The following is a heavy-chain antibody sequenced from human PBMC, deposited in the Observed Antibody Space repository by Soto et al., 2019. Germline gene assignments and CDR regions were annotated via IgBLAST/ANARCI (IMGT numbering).Heavy chain of an antibody. J-gene: IGHJ6*02. D-gene: IGHD3-10*01. Sequence: SETLSLTCAVYGGSFSGYHWSWIRQPPGKGLEWIGEINHSGSTNYNPSLKSRVTISVDTSKNQFSLKLSSVTAADTAVYYCARGIRGGRAWGNYYYYGMDVWGQGTTVTVSS. CDR2: INHSGST. V-gene: IGHV4-34*01. CDR1: GGSFSGYH. CDR3: ARGIRGGRAWGNYYYYGMDV.